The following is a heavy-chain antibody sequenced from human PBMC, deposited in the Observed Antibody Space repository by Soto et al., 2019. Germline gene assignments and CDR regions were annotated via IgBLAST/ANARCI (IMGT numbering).Heavy chain of an antibody. V-gene: IGHV3-9*01. CDR1: GFTFENHA. CDR2: INWNSAKI. D-gene: IGHD6-25*01. Sequence: EVQLMESGGGLVQPGRSLRLSCAASGFTFENHAMHWVRQVPGKGLEWVAGINWNSAKIGYADSVKGRFTVSRDNAKNSLYLQLNSLGREDTALYFCAKDSGSGWAAYFPHWGQGTLVTVSS. CDR3: AKDSGSGWAAYFPH. J-gene: IGHJ1*01.